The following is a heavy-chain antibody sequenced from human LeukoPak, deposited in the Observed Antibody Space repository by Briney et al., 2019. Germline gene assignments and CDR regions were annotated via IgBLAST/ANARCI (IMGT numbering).Heavy chain of an antibody. J-gene: IGHJ4*02. V-gene: IGHV4-39*01. CDR2: IYYSGST. CDR3: GRIPYSSGWFDY. D-gene: IGHD6-19*01. Sequence: SETLSLTCTVSGGSISSSSYYWGWIRQPPGKGLEWIGSIYYSGSTYYNPSLKSRVTISVDTSKNQFSLKLSSVTAADTAVYYCGRIPYSSGWFDYWGQGTLVTVSS. CDR1: GGSISSSSYY.